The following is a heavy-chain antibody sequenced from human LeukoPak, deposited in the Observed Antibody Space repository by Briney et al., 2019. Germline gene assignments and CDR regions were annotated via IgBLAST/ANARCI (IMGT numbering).Heavy chain of an antibody. V-gene: IGHV4-4*07. J-gene: IGHJ4*02. CDR3: AKDSAAGTVDY. CDR1: GGSISSYY. Sequence: PSETLSLTCTVSGGSISSYYWSWIRQPAGKGLEWIGRIYTSGSTNYNPSLESRVTMSLDTSKNQFSLKLSSVTAADTAVFYCAKDSAAGTVDYWGQGTLVTVSS. CDR2: IYTSGST. D-gene: IGHD6-13*01.